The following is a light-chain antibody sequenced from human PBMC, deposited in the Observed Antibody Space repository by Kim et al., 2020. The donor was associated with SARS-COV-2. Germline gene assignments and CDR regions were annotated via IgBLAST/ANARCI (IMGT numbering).Light chain of an antibody. J-gene: IGKJ4*01. CDR1: QSVSSD. CDR2: GGS. CDR3: QQYNKWPLT. V-gene: IGKV3-15*01. Sequence: SVSPGGRAPLSCGASQSVSSDLAWYQQKPGQAPRLLIYGGSTRATGIPPRFSGSGSGTEFTLIVSSLQSEDSGVYYCQQYNKWPLTFGGGTKLEIK.